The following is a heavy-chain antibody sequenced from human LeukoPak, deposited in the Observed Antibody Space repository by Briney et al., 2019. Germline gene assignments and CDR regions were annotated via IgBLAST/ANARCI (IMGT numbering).Heavy chain of an antibody. J-gene: IGHJ4*02. CDR1: GYTFTGYY. CDR2: INPNSGDT. V-gene: IGHV1-2*02. Sequence: GASVKVSFKASGYTFTGYYMHWVRQAPGQGLEWMGWINPNSGDTNYAQKFQGRVTMTRDMSISTTYMELSRLRSDDTAVYYCASLDLYGSGSYYGDYWGQGTLVTVSS. CDR3: ASLDLYGSGSYYGDY. D-gene: IGHD3-10*01.